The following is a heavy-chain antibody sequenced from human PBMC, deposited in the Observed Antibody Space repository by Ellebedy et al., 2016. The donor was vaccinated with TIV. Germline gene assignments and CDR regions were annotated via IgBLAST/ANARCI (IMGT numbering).Heavy chain of an antibody. V-gene: IGHV1-46*01. CDR3: ARDIYGNNSPFDY. J-gene: IGHJ4*02. CDR1: RYTFTSYY. CDR2: ITPSSGST. Sequence: AASVKVSCQASRYTFTSYYLHWVRPAPGQGLEWMGIITPSSGSTSYAQKFRGRVTMTRDTSTSTVYIELSSLRSEDSAIYYCARDIYGNNSPFDYWGQGTLVTVSS. D-gene: IGHD4-23*01.